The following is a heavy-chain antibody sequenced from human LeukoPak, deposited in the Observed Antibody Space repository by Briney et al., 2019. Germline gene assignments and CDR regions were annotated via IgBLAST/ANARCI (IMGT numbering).Heavy chain of an antibody. CDR1: GFIFSNYG. V-gene: IGHV3-33*01. D-gene: IGHD1-1*01. Sequence: GGSLRLSCAASGFIFSNYGMHWVRQAPGKGLEWVAYTRNDGGNKYYADSVKGRFTLSRDNSKNTVDLQMNSLRAEDTAVYYCTREVNDDAFDIWGQGTMVTVSS. J-gene: IGHJ3*02. CDR3: TREVNDDAFDI. CDR2: TRNDGGNK.